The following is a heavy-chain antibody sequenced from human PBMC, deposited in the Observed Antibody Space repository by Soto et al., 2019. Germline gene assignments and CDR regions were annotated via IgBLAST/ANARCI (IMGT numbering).Heavy chain of an antibody. CDR3: VKERMDYGDYVWTGRGVLRNNWFDP. CDR1: GFTFSSYA. J-gene: IGHJ5*02. V-gene: IGHV3-64D*08. CDR2: ISSNGGST. D-gene: IGHD4-17*01. Sequence: GGSLRLSCSASGFTFSSYAMHWVRQAPGKGLEYVSAISSNGGSTYYADSVKGRFTISRDNSKNTLYLQMSSLRAEDTAVYYCVKERMDYGDYVWTGRGVLRNNWFDPWGQGTLVTVSS.